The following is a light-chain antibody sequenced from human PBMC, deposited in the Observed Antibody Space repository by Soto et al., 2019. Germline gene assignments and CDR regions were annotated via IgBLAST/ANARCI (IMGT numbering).Light chain of an antibody. Sequence: QPVLTQPRSMSGSPGQSVTISCSGTGSDIGAYDYVSWYQQHPGKVPKLMIYDVGKRPSGVPDRFSGSKSGTTASLTISGLQAEDEADYYCCAYAGSYSLLFGGGTKVTVL. V-gene: IGLV2-11*01. CDR1: GSDIGAYDY. CDR3: CAYAGSYSLL. J-gene: IGLJ2*01. CDR2: DVG.